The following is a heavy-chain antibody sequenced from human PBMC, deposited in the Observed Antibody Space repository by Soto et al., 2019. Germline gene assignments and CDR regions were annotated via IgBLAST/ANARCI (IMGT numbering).Heavy chain of an antibody. Sequence: GGSLRLSCAASGFTFSSYAMSWVRQAPGKGLEWVSAISGSGGSTYYADSVKGRFTISRDNSKNTLYLQMNSLRAEDTAVYYFANPSGTFYYYYGMDVWGQGTTVNVSS. J-gene: IGHJ6*02. CDR2: ISGSGGST. D-gene: IGHD1-26*01. CDR1: GFTFSSYA. V-gene: IGHV3-23*01. CDR3: ANPSGTFYYYYGMDV.